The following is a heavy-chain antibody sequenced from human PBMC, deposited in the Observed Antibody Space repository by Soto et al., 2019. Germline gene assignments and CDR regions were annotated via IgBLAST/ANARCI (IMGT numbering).Heavy chain of an antibody. Sequence: PSETLSLTCTVSGGSISSGGDYWNWIRQHPGKGLEWIGYIYYTGSTYYNPSLKSRVTISLDTSKNQFFLNLYSVTAADTAVYYCATSPSRAGAPDGDWFDPWGPGTLVTVSS. CDR2: IYYTGST. V-gene: IGHV4-31*03. D-gene: IGHD6-13*01. CDR1: GGSISSGGDY. J-gene: IGHJ5*02. CDR3: ATSPSRAGAPDGDWFDP.